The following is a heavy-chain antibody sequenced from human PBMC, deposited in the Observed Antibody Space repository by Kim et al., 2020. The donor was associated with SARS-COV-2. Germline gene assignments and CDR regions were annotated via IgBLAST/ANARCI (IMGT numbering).Heavy chain of an antibody. CDR3: ARDRIVVVVAATLSSYYGMDV. D-gene: IGHD2-15*01. V-gene: IGHV1-18*04. CDR1: GYTFTSYG. CDR2: ISAYNGNT. J-gene: IGHJ6*02. Sequence: ASVKVSCKASGYTFTSYGISWVRQAPGQGLEWMGWISAYNGNTNYAQKLQGRVTMTTDTSTSTAYMELRSLRSDDTAVYYCARDRIVVVVAATLSSYYGMDVWGQGTTVTVSS.